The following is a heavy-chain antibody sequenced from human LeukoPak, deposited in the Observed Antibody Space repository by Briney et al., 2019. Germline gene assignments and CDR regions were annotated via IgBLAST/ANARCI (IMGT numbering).Heavy chain of an antibody. Sequence: SETLSLTCTVSGGSISSYYWSWIRQPPGKGLEWIGYIYYSGSTNYNPSLKSRVTISVDTSKNQFSLKLSSVTAADTAVYYCAREHLWKKGIDPWGQGTLVTVSS. CDR3: AREHLWKKGIDP. D-gene: IGHD5-18*01. CDR2: IYYSGST. V-gene: IGHV4-59*01. CDR1: GGSISSYY. J-gene: IGHJ5*02.